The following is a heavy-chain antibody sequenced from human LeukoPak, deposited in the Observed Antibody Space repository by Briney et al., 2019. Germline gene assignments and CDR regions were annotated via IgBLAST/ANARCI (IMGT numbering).Heavy chain of an antibody. J-gene: IGHJ4*02. CDR1: GFTVSSNY. CDR2: IYSGGST. CDR3: AARRGYSYGYEGLFY. V-gene: IGHV3-53*01. Sequence: GGSLRLSCAASGFTVSSNYMSWVRQAPGKGLEWVSVIYSGGSTYYADSVKGRFTISRDNSKNTLYLQMNSLRAEDTAVYYCAARRGYSYGYEGLFYWGQGTLVTVSS. D-gene: IGHD5-18*01.